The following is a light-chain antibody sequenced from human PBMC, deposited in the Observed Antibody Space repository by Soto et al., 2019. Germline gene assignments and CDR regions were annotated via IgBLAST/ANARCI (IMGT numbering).Light chain of an antibody. Sequence: DIQMTQSPSTLSASVGDIVTVTCRASQSINTWLAWYQQKPGKAPKLLIYDASSLQSGVPSRFTGRGSGTVFTLTISSLQPDDVATYYCQQYNTYLTFGQGTKVDIK. CDR2: DAS. CDR1: QSINTW. V-gene: IGKV1-5*01. CDR3: QQYNTYLT. J-gene: IGKJ1*01.